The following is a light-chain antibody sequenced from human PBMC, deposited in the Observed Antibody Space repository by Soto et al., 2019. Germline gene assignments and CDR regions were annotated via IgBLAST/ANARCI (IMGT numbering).Light chain of an antibody. CDR1: SSNIGAGYN. Sequence: QSWLTQPPSVAGAPRPGVTISCAGSSSNIGAGYNVHWYQHLPARAPKIIIFGKDNRHSGVTEGFSDSTYGYSASLAITRLQAEDEADYYCQSYDKSLSGFYVFGTGTKGTVL. CDR3: QSYDKSLSGFYV. V-gene: IGLV1-40*01. J-gene: IGLJ1*01. CDR2: GKD.